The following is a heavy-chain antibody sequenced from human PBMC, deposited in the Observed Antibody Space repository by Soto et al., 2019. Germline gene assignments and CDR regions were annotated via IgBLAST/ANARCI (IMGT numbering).Heavy chain of an antibody. V-gene: IGHV1-8*01. CDR2: MNPNSGNT. D-gene: IGHD3-9*01. CDR1: GYTFTSYD. Sequence: GASVKVSCKASGYTFTSYDINWVRQATGQGLERMGWMNPNSGNTGYAQKFQGRVTMTRNTSISTAYMELSSLRSEDTAVYYCARFSKMYYDILTGYYYYYYYGMDVWGQGTTVTVSS. CDR3: ARFSKMYYDILTGYYYYYYYGMDV. J-gene: IGHJ6*02.